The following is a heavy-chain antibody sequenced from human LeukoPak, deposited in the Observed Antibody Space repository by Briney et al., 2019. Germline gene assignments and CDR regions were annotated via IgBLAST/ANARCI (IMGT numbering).Heavy chain of an antibody. CDR3: ARDRGAHLYYYYYMDV. CDR2: IYTSGST. CDR1: GGSISSYY. D-gene: IGHD3-10*01. J-gene: IGHJ6*03. V-gene: IGHV4-4*07. Sequence: WETLSLTCTVSGGSISSYYWSWIRQPAGKGLEWIGRIYTSGSTNYNPSLKSRVTMSVDTSKNQFSLKLSSVTAAGTAVYYCARDRGAHLYYYYYMDVWGKGTTVTVSS.